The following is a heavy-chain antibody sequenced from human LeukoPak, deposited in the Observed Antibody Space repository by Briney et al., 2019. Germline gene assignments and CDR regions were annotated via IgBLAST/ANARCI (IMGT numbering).Heavy chain of an antibody. D-gene: IGHD1-14*01. Sequence: PGSSLRISWAAAGFTVSNYGIHCIREAPRKGLEWVAVISKDGSNKDYADSVKGRFIISRDNSKNTLYLQMNSLRAEDTAVYYCARDRSGIYDAFDIWGQGTMVTVSS. CDR3: ARDRSGIYDAFDI. CDR1: GFTVSNYG. CDR2: ISKDGSNK. V-gene: IGHV3-30*03. J-gene: IGHJ3*02.